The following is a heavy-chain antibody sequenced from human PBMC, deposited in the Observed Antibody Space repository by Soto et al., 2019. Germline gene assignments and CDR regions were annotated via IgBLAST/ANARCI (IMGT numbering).Heavy chain of an antibody. Sequence: QVQLVQSGAEVKKPGSSVKVSCKASGGTFSSYAISWVRQAPGQGLEWMGGIIPIFGTANYAQKFQGRVTIPADESTSTAYMELSSLRSEDTAVYYCERGRVAAAGGAPLDDPWGQGTLVTVSS. CDR3: ERGRVAAAGGAPLDDP. J-gene: IGHJ5*02. V-gene: IGHV1-69*01. CDR2: IIPIFGTA. D-gene: IGHD6-13*01. CDR1: GGTFSSYA.